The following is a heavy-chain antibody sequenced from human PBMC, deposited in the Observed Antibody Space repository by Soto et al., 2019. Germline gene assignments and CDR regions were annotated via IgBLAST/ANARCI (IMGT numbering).Heavy chain of an antibody. J-gene: IGHJ4*02. Sequence: QVQLVASGGGLVKPGGSLRLSCAASGFTFSDYYMSWIRQAPGKGLEWVSYISSSGSTIYYADSVKGRFTISRDNAKNSLYLQMTCLRAEDTAVYYCARSDTHPRQVPYDYWGQGTLVTVSS. D-gene: IGHD5-18*01. CDR1: GFTFSDYY. V-gene: IGHV3-11*01. CDR3: ARSDTHPRQVPYDY. CDR2: ISSSGSTI.